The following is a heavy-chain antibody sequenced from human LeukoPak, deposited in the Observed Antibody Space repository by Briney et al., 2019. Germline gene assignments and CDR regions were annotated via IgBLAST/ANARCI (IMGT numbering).Heavy chain of an antibody. D-gene: IGHD6-19*01. CDR3: AREESGSSGWYDY. Sequence: GSLRLSCSAPRFTFIGYTMNWIRQAPGKGLEWVSSISSRSTYIYYADSVKGRFTISRDNAKNSLYLQMNSLRAEDTAVYYCAREESGSSGWYDYWGQGTLVTVSS. J-gene: IGHJ4*02. CDR1: RFTFIGYT. V-gene: IGHV3-21*01. CDR2: ISSRSTYI.